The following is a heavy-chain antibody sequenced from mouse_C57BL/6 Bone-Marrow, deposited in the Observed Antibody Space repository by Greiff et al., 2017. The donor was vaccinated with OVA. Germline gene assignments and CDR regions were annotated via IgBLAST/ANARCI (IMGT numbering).Heavy chain of an antibody. CDR3: TTWDYYGTFFDY. CDR1: GFNIKDDY. J-gene: IGHJ2*01. CDR2: IDPENGDT. Sequence: VQLKESGAELVRPGASVKLSCTASGFNIKDDYMHWVKQRPEQGLEWIGWIDPENGDTEYASKFQGKATITADTSSNTAYLQLSSLTSEDTAVYYCTTWDYYGTFFDYWGQGTTLTVSS. D-gene: IGHD1-1*01. V-gene: IGHV14-4*01.